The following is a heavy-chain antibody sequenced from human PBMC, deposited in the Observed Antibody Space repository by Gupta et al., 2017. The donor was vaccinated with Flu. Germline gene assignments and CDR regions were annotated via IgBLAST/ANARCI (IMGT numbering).Heavy chain of an antibody. D-gene: IGHD6-19*01. V-gene: IGHV3-66*02. CDR1: GFTVSNNY. CDR2: FYSGGNT. J-gene: IGHJ4*02. Sequence: EVQLVESGGGLVQPGGSLRLSCAASGFTVSNNYMTWVRQAPGKGLEWVSVFYSGGNTYYADSVRGRFTISRENSKNTVYLQMNSLRPEDTAVYYCAKGAYSSGRRPAYSFDFWGQGSLVTVSS. CDR3: AKGAYSSGRRPAYSFDF.